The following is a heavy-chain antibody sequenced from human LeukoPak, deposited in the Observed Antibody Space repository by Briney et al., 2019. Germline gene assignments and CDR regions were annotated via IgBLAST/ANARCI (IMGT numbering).Heavy chain of an antibody. CDR1: GFTFSSYS. V-gene: IGHV3-48*01. D-gene: IGHD2-2*01. J-gene: IGHJ4*02. Sequence: GGSLRLSCAASGFTFSSYSMNWVRQAPGKGLEWVSYISSSSSTIYYADSVKGRFTISRDNAKNSLYLQMNSLRAEDTAVYYCARDWDCSSTSCPGDYWGQGTLVTVPS. CDR2: ISSSSSTI. CDR3: ARDWDCSSTSCPGDY.